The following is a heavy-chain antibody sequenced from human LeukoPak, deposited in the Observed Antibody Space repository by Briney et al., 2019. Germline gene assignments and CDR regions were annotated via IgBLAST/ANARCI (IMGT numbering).Heavy chain of an antibody. CDR2: ISRNGGST. J-gene: IGHJ4*02. Sequence: GGSLRLSCSASGFTFSSYAMHWVRQAPGKGLEYVSAISRNGGSTYYADSVKGRFTISRDNSKNTLYLQMSSLRAEDTAVYYCVKTDLVQLERRNFYYFDYWGQGALVTVSS. D-gene: IGHD1-1*01. CDR3: VKTDLVQLERRNFYYFDY. CDR1: GFTFSSYA. V-gene: IGHV3-64D*09.